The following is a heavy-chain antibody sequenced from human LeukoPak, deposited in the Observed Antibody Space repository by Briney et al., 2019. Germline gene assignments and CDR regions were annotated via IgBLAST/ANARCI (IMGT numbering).Heavy chain of an antibody. CDR2: ISYDGSNK. V-gene: IGHV3-30*03. CDR1: GFTFSSYG. CDR3: VRDVWGDRDGFFEY. J-gene: IGHJ4*02. Sequence: RVPRLSCAASGFTFSSYGMHWVRQAPGKGLEWVAVISYDGSNKYYADSVKGRFTISRDNSKNTLYLQMNSLRADDTAVYYCVRDVWGDRDGFFEYWGQGALVTVST. D-gene: IGHD5-24*01.